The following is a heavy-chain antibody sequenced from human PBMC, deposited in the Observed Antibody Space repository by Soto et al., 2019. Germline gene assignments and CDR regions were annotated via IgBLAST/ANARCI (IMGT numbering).Heavy chain of an antibody. CDR2: VYYSGST. V-gene: IGHV4-31*03. Sequence: QVQLQESGPGLVKPSQTLSLTCTVSGGSISSGGYYWSWIRQHPGKGLERIGYVYYSGSTYYIQSLKSRVTISVDTSKNQLSLKLSSVTATDTAVYYCARGFVQDDSSGYDPFDYWGQGTLVTVSS. CDR3: ARGFVQDDSSGYDPFDY. CDR1: GGSISSGGYY. J-gene: IGHJ4*02. D-gene: IGHD3-22*01.